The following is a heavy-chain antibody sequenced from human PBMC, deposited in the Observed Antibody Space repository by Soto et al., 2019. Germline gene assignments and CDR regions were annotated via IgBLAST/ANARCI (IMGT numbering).Heavy chain of an antibody. J-gene: IGHJ6*03. V-gene: IGHV4-39*01. Sequence: QLQVQESGPGLVKPSETLSLTCTVSGGSIISSNYYWGWIRQPPGKGLEWIGSLYYSGSTYYNPSLKSRVTTSVDTSKNPFSLKLSSVTAADTAVYYCARTYVTDIVVVPAAKDYMYVLGKGTTVTVSS. CDR3: ARTYVTDIVVVPAAKDYMYV. D-gene: IGHD2-2*01. CDR1: GGSIISSNYY. CDR2: LYYSGST.